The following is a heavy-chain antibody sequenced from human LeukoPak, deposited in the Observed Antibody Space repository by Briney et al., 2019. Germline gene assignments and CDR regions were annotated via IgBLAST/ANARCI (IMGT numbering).Heavy chain of an antibody. D-gene: IGHD2-2*02. V-gene: IGHV3-23*01. Sequence: GGSLRLSCAASGFTFSSYAMSWVRQAPGKGLEWVSAISGSGGSTYYADSVKGRFTISRDNSKNTLYLQMNSLRAEDTAVYYCARDVPRYCSSTSCYTVLDYWGQGTLVTVSS. J-gene: IGHJ4*02. CDR1: GFTFSSYA. CDR2: ISGSGGST. CDR3: ARDVPRYCSSTSCYTVLDY.